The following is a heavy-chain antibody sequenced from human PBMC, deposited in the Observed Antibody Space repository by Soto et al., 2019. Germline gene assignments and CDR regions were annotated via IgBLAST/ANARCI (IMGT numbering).Heavy chain of an antibody. D-gene: IGHD4-17*01. Sequence: EVQLVESGGGLVQPGGSLRLSCAASGFTFSSYSMTWVRQAPGKGLEWVSYISSSGSTIYYADSVKGRFPISRDNAQNSLFLQMISLRAEDTAVYYCARDERAYGADALDIWGQGTMVTVSS. V-gene: IGHV3-48*01. CDR1: GFTFSSYS. J-gene: IGHJ3*02. CDR2: ISSSGSTI. CDR3: ARDERAYGADALDI.